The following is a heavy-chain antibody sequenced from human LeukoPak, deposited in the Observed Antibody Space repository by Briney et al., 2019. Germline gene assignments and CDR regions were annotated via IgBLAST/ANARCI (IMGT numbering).Heavy chain of an antibody. D-gene: IGHD5-18*01. Sequence: GGSLRLSCAASGFTFNYYAMSWVRQAPGKGLEWVSGISDNEGSTYYTDSVKGRFTTSRDNTKNTVYLQMNNLRPDDTAVYFCARHDSFIPYWGQGTLVTVSS. CDR2: ISDNEGST. CDR1: GFTFNYYA. V-gene: IGHV3-23*01. CDR3: ARHDSFIPY. J-gene: IGHJ4*02.